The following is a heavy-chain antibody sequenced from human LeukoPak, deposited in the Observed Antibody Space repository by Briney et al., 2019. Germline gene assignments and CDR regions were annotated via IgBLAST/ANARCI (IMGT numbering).Heavy chain of an antibody. Sequence: ASVKVSCKVSGYTLTELSMHWVRQAPGKGLEWMGGFDPEDGETIYAQKFQGRVTITTDESTSRAYMELSSLRSEDTAVYYCARVGYPGSSSWYYFDYWGQGTLVTVSS. CDR3: ARVGYPGSSSWYYFDY. J-gene: IGHJ4*02. D-gene: IGHD6-13*01. V-gene: IGHV1-24*01. CDR2: FDPEDGET. CDR1: GYTLTELS.